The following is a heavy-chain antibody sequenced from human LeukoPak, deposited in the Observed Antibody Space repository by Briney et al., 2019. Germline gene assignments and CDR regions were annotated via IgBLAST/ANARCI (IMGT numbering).Heavy chain of an antibody. J-gene: IGHJ6*03. Sequence: GGSLRLSCAASGFTFSSYGMHWVRQAPGKGLEWVAFIRYGGSNKYYADSVKGRFTISRDNSKNTLYLQMNSLRAEDTAVYYCAKDYGQLYYYYYYMDVWGKGTTVTVSS. D-gene: IGHD5-18*01. CDR3: AKDYGQLYYYYYYMDV. V-gene: IGHV3-30*02. CDR2: IRYGGSNK. CDR1: GFTFSSYG.